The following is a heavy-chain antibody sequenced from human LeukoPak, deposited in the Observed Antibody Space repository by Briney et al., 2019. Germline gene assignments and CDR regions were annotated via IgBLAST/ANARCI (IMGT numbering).Heavy chain of an antibody. CDR1: GFTFSSYA. CDR2: ISSNGGST. D-gene: IGHD6-13*01. Sequence: PGGSLRLSCAASGFTFSSYAMHWVRQAPGKGLEYVSAISSNGGSTYYANSVKGRFTISRDNSKNTLYLQMGSLRAEDMAVYYCARVLRVKVAAAALGYWGQGTLVTVSS. V-gene: IGHV3-64*01. CDR3: ARVLRVKVAAAALGY. J-gene: IGHJ4*02.